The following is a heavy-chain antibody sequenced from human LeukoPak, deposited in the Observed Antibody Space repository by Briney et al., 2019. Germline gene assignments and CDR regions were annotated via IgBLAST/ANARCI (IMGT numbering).Heavy chain of an antibody. V-gene: IGHV1-2*02. CDR2: NNPNSGGR. CDR3: ARGPSYYYDSSGYFFDY. Sequence: ASVKVSRKASGYTFTGYYMHWVRQAPGQGLEWMGWNNPNSGGRNYAEKFQGRVTMTRDTSISTAYMELSRLRSDDTAVYYCARGPSYYYDSSGYFFDYWGQGTLVTVSS. CDR1: GYTFTGYY. J-gene: IGHJ4*02. D-gene: IGHD3-22*01.